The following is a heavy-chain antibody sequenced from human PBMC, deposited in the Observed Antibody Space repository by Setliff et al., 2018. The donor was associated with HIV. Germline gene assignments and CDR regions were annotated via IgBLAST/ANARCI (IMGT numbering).Heavy chain of an antibody. CDR1: GYRFTSYW. V-gene: IGHV5-51*01. CDR3: ARPRFEYSASSGVYYFDY. D-gene: IGHD6-6*01. Sequence: PGESLKISCKGFGYRFTSYWIGWARHMPGKGLEWMGIIYPSDSDTRYSPSFQGQGTISADKSISTAFLQWSSLEASDTAMYYCARPRFEYSASSGVYYFDYWGQGTLVTVS. J-gene: IGHJ4*02. CDR2: IYPSDSDT.